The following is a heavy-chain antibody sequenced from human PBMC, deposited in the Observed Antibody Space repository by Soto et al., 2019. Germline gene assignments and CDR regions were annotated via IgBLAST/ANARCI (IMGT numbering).Heavy chain of an antibody. J-gene: IGHJ4*02. V-gene: IGHV4-59*01. CDR1: GGSISNYY. Sequence: TSLTLPLTCTVSGGSISNYYWSWIRQAPGKGLEWIGYIHHTGTANYNPSLKSRVTISVDTSKSQFSLRLSSVTAADTAVYFCARYSVATIRFFDYWGQGTLVTVS. CDR2: IHHTGTA. D-gene: IGHD5-12*01. CDR3: ARYSVATIRFFDY.